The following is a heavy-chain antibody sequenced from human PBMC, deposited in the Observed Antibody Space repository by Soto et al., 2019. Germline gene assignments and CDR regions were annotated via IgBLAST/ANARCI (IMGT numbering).Heavy chain of an antibody. J-gene: IGHJ4*02. V-gene: IGHV3-30*18. CDR3: AKEEEDQGSGSYLGVDY. Sequence: QVQLVESGGGVVQPGRSLRLSCAASGFTFSSYGMHWVRQAPGKGLEWVAVISYDGSNKYYADSVKGRFTISRDNSKNTLYLQMNSLRAEDTAVYYCAKEEEDQGSGSYLGVDYWGQGTLVTVSS. CDR2: ISYDGSNK. D-gene: IGHD6-19*01. CDR1: GFTFSSYG.